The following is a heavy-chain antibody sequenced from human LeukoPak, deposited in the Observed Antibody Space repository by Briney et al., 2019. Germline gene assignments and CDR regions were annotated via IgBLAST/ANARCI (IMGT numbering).Heavy chain of an antibody. CDR1: GFTFSTYG. V-gene: IGHV3-33*01. Sequence: GGSLRLSCEASGFTFSTYGMPWVRQAPGKGLEWVAFIWYDGSNKDYADSVKGRFTISRDNSKNTLYLQMNSLRAVDTAVYYCARDYYDSSGYYHVGYFDYWGQGTLVTVSS. D-gene: IGHD3-22*01. CDR2: IWYDGSNK. CDR3: ARDYYDSSGYYHVGYFDY. J-gene: IGHJ4*02.